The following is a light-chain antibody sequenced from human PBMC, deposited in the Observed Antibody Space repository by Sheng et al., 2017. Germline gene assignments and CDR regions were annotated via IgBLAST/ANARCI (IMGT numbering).Light chain of an antibody. CDR1: QSVSRNC. V-gene: IGKV3-11*01. CDR2: DAS. Sequence: EIVLTQSPDTLSMSLGERATLSCRASQSVSRNCLAWYQHKPGQAPRLLMYDASNRATGIPARFSGSGSGTDFTLTISSLEPEDFAVYYCQQRNNWPNTFGQGTKLEIK. J-gene: IGKJ2*01. CDR3: QQRNNWPNT.